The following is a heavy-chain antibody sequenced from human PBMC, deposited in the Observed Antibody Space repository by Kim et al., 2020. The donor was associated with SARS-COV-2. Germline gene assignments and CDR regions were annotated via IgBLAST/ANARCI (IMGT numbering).Heavy chain of an antibody. Sequence: GGSLRLSCAASGFTFDDYAMHWVRQAPGKGLEWVSLISWDGGSTYYADSVKGRFTISRDNSKNSLYLQMNSLRAEDTALYYCAKSIEMATTSDAFDIWGQGTMVTVSS. D-gene: IGHD5-12*01. CDR1: GFTFDDYA. CDR3: AKSIEMATTSDAFDI. CDR2: ISWDGGST. V-gene: IGHV3-43D*03. J-gene: IGHJ3*02.